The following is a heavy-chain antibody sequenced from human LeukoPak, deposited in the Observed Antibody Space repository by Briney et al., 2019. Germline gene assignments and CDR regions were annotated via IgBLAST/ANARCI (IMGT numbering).Heavy chain of an antibody. D-gene: IGHD6-13*01. V-gene: IGHV3-48*03. J-gene: IGHJ3*02. CDR3: ARPGYSSSWSAFDI. CDR1: AFTCSAYD. CDR2: ITSSGSPI. Sequence: GGSLSLSCAASAFTCSAYDMNWLPHAPGMGRECVSHITSSGSPIYYADSVKGRFTISRDNAKNSLYLQMNSLRAEDTAVYYCARPGYSSSWSAFDIWGQGTMVTVSS.